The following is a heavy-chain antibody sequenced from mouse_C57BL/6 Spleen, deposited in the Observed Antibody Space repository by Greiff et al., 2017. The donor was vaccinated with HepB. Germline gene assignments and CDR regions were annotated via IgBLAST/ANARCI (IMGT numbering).Heavy chain of an antibody. Sequence: VKLQESGAELVKPGASVKISCKASGYAFSSYWMNWVKQRPGKGLEWIGQIYPGDGDTNYNGKFKGKATLTAGKSSSTAYMQLSSLTTEDSAVYFSGRWVLYYYAMDYWGQVTTVTVSS. CDR1: GYAFSSYW. CDR3: GRWVLYYYAMDY. J-gene: IGHJ4*01. CDR2: IYPGDGDT. V-gene: IGHV1-80*01.